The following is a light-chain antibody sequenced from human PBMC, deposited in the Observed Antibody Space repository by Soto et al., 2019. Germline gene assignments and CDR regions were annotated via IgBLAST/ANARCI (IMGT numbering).Light chain of an antibody. CDR3: QQYNSFSGT. CDR2: KAS. CDR1: QSVSTW. V-gene: IGKV1-5*03. J-gene: IGKJ1*01. Sequence: EIQMTQSPSILSASVGDRVTITCRASQSVSTWLAWYQQKPGKAPKLLIYKASSLESGAPSRFSGSGSGTDFTLTISSLQPDDVATYYCQQYNSFSGTFGQGTKVDIK.